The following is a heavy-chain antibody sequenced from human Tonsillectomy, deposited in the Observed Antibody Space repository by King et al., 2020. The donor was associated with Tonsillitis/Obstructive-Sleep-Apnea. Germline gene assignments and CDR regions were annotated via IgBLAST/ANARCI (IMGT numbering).Heavy chain of an antibody. CDR3: ATAPAMYSSGWYEEGWFDP. J-gene: IGHJ5*02. Sequence: VQLQQSGPGLVKPSQTLSLTCAISGDSVSSNSAAWNWIRQSPSRGLEWLGRTYYRSKWYNDYAVSVKSRITINPDTSKNQFSLQLNSVTPEDTAVYYCATAPAMYSSGWYEEGWFDPWGQGTLVTVSS. CDR1: GDSVSSNSAA. D-gene: IGHD6-19*01. V-gene: IGHV6-1*01. CDR2: TYYRSKWYN.